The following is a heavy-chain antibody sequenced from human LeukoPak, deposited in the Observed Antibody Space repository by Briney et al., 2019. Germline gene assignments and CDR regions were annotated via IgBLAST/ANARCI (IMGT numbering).Heavy chain of an antibody. J-gene: IGHJ4*02. CDR2: IYSSGST. Sequence: SETLSLTCTVSGVSISSYYWSWIRQPPGKGLEWIGFIYSSGSTNYNPSLKSRVTISLDTSKNQFSLKLSSVTAADTAVYYCARGARGYSSDYWGQGSLVTVSS. CDR1: GVSISSYY. D-gene: IGHD5-12*01. CDR3: ARGARGYSSDY. V-gene: IGHV4-59*08.